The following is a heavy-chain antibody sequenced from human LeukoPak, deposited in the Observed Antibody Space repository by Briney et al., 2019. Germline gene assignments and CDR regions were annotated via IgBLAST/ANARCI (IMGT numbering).Heavy chain of an antibody. Sequence: PSETLSLTCTVSGASIRRNNYYWGWIRQPPGKGLEWIGTIYSSVSTYYNPSLKSRVTISVDTSKNQFSLKQTSVTAADTAVFYCVCGSGYFFDYWGQGTLVTVSS. CDR1: GASIRRNNYY. CDR2: IYSSVST. CDR3: VCGSGYFFDY. J-gene: IGHJ4*02. V-gene: IGHV4-39*01. D-gene: IGHD1-14*01.